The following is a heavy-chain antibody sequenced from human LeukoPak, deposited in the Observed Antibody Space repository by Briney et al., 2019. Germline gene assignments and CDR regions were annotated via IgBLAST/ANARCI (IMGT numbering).Heavy chain of an antibody. J-gene: IGHJ4*02. D-gene: IGHD3-9*01. V-gene: IGHV3-23*01. Sequence: PGGSLRLSCAASGFTFAGYGMSWVRQAPGKGLEWVSAISGSGGSTYYADSVKGRFTISRDNSKNTLYLQMNSLRAEDTAVYYCAKASKGYDILTGSKGGYYFDYWGQGTLVTVSS. CDR1: GFTFAGYG. CDR2: ISGSGGST. CDR3: AKASKGYDILTGSKGGYYFDY.